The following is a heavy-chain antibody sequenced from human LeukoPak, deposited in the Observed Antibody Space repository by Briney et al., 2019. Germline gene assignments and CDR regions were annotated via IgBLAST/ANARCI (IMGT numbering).Heavy chain of an antibody. J-gene: IGHJ6*02. CDR1: GGTFSSYA. Sequence: SVKASCKASGGTFSSYAISWVRQAPGQGLEWMGRIIPILGIANYAQKFQGRVTITADKSTSTAYMELSSLRSEDTAVYYCARDKTNWNYALYYYYGMDVWGQGTTVTASS. D-gene: IGHD1-7*01. V-gene: IGHV1-69*04. CDR2: IIPILGIA. CDR3: ARDKTNWNYALYYYYGMDV.